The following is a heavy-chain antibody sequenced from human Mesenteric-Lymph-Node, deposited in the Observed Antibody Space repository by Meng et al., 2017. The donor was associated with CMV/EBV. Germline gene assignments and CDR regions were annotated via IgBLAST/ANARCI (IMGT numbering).Heavy chain of an antibody. D-gene: IGHD2-15*01. V-gene: IGHV3-48*04. CDR1: GFTFSSYS. Sequence: GGSLRLSCAASGFTFSSYSMNWVRQAPGKGLEWVSYISSSSSTIYYADSVKGRFTISRDNAKKSLYLQMNSLRAEDTAVYYCARDSGRGGFDYWGQGTLVTVSS. CDR2: ISSSSSTI. J-gene: IGHJ4*02. CDR3: ARDSGRGGFDY.